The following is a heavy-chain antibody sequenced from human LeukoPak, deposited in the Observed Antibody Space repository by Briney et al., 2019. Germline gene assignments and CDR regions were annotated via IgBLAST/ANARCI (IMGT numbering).Heavy chain of an antibody. CDR1: GGSFSGYY. D-gene: IGHD3-10*01. J-gene: IGHJ5*02. CDR3: ARQRRVLLWFGELSNWFDP. V-gene: IGHV4-39*01. Sequence: SETLSLTCAVYGGSFSGYYWGWIRQPPGKGLEWIGSIYYSGSTYYNPSLKSRVTISVDTSKNQFSLKLSSVTAADTAVYYCARQRRVLLWFGELSNWFDPWGQGTLVTVSS. CDR2: IYYSGST.